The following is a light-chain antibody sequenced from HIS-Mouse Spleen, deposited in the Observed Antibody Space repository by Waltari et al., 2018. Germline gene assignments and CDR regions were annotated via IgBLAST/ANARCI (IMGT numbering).Light chain of an antibody. CDR2: EDS. Sequence: SYELTQPPSVSVSPGQTARINCSGDALQKKYAYWYQQKSGQAPVLVIYEDSKRPSGIPERFSGSSSGTMATLTISGAQVEDEADYYCYSTDSSGNHRVFGGGTKLTVL. CDR1: ALQKKY. J-gene: IGLJ2*01. V-gene: IGLV3-10*01. CDR3: YSTDSSGNHRV.